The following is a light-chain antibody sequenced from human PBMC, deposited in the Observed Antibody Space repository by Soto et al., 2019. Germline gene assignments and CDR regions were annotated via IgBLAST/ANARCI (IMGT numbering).Light chain of an antibody. CDR3: QSYDSIGVV. Sequence: QSVLTQPPSVSGAPGQRVTISCTGSSSNIGAGYDVHWYQQLPGTAPKLLIYGNSNRPSRVPDRFSGSKSGTSASLAITGLQAEDEADYYCQSYDSIGVVFGGGTKLTVL. CDR1: SSNIGAGYD. J-gene: IGLJ2*01. V-gene: IGLV1-40*01. CDR2: GNS.